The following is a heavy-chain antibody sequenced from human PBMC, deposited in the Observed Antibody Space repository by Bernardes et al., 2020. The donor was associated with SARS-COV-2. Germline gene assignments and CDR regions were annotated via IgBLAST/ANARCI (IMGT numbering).Heavy chain of an antibody. D-gene: IGHD3-3*01. CDR3: ARLAGRRNYDFWSGYYTGEPHYAHYYYMDV. J-gene: IGHJ6*03. V-gene: IGHV3-21*01. Sequence: GGSLRLSCAASGFTFSSYSMNWVRQAPGKGLEWVSSISSSSSYIYYADSVKGRFTISRDNAKNSLYLQMNSLRAEDTAVYYCARLAGRRNYDFWSGYYTGEPHYAHYYYMDVWGKGTTVTVSS. CDR1: GFTFSSYS. CDR2: ISSSSSYI.